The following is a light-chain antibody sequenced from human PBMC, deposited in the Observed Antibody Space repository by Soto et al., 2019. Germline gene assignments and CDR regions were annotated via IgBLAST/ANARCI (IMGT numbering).Light chain of an antibody. V-gene: IGLV4-69*01. CDR3: QTWDTGISVV. Sequence: QPVLTQSPSPSASLGASVKLTCTLSSGHSNYAIAWHQQQPEKGPRYLMKLNNDGSHSKGDGIPDRFSGSSSGAERYLTISSLQSEDESDYYCQTWDTGISVVFGGGTKLTVL. CDR2: LNNDGSH. J-gene: IGLJ2*01. CDR1: SGHSNYA.